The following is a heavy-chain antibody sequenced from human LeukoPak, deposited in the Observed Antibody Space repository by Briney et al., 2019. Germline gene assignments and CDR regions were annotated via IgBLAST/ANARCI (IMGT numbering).Heavy chain of an antibody. V-gene: IGHV1-24*01. CDR2: FDPEDGET. Sequence: GASVKVSCKASGHTFTSYDINWVRQAPGKGLEWMGGFDPEDGETIYAQKFQGRVTMTEDSSTDTAYMELSSLRSEDTAVYYCATGRLGGLHDAFDIWGQGTMVTVSS. J-gene: IGHJ3*02. CDR1: GHTFTSYD. CDR3: ATGRLGGLHDAFDI. D-gene: IGHD2-15*01.